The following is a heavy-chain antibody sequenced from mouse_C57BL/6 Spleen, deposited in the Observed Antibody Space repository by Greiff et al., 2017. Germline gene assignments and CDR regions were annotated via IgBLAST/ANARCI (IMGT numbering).Heavy chain of an antibody. V-gene: IGHV5-17*01. J-gene: IGHJ3*01. CDR3: ARSIPYSAWFAC. CDR2: ISSGSSTI. Sequence: EVKVVESGGGLVKPGGSLKLSCAASGFTFSDYGMHWVRQAPEKGLEWVAYISSGSSTIYYADTVKGRFTISRDNAKNTLFLQMTSLRSEDTAMYYCARSIPYSAWFACWGQGTLVTVSA. CDR1: GFTFSDYG. D-gene: IGHD1-2*01.